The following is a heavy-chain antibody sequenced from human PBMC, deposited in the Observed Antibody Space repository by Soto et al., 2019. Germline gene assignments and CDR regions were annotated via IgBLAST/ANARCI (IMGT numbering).Heavy chain of an antibody. Sequence: PSETLSLTCAVYGGSFSGYYWSWSRQPPGKGLEWIGEINHSGSTNYNPSLKSRVTISVDTSKNQFSLKLSSVTAADTAVYYCARGRGGAVAYYYYMDVWGKGTTVT. V-gene: IGHV4-34*01. CDR3: ARGRGGAVAYYYYMDV. CDR1: GGSFSGYY. D-gene: IGHD5-12*01. J-gene: IGHJ6*03. CDR2: INHSGST.